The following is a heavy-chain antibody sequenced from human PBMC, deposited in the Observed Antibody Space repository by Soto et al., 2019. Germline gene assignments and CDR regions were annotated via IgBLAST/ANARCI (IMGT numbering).Heavy chain of an antibody. J-gene: IGHJ4*02. V-gene: IGHV3-74*01. CDR1: GFTFSSHW. CDR3: VQGDGGFDG. CDR2: IDTDGSRT. Sequence: GGSLRLSCAASGFTFSSHWMHWVRQAPGKGLVWVSRIDTDGSRTNYADSVKGRFTMSRDNAKNTAFLQMNSLRAEDTAVYYCVQGDGGFDGWGQGTLVTVSS.